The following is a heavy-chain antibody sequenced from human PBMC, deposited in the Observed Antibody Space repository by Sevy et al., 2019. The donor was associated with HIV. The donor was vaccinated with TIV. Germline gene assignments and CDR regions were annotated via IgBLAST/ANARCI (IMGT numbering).Heavy chain of an antibody. Sequence: GGSLRLSCAASGFTVSSNYMSWVRQAPGKGLEWVSVIYSGGSTYYADSVKGRFTISRDNSKNTLYLQMNSLRAEDTAVYYCARGGFGRQLVRFLRARYFDYWGQGTLVTVSS. V-gene: IGHV3-53*01. CDR1: GFTVSSNY. D-gene: IGHD6-13*01. J-gene: IGHJ4*02. CDR3: ARGGFGRQLVRFLRARYFDY. CDR2: IYSGGST.